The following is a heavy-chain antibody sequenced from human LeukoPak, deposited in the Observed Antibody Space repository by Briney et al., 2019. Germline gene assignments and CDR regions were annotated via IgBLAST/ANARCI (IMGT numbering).Heavy chain of an antibody. CDR2: ISWNGATT. CDR1: GFSFAAYT. V-gene: IGHV3-43*01. Sequence: PGGSLRLSCAASGFSFAAYTMHWVRQRPGRGLEWVSLISWNGATTSYIDSVKGRFTISRDNGKNFVYLQMNSLRAEDTAVYYCARIQYYYDSSGYPNWFDPWGQGTLVTVSS. D-gene: IGHD3-22*01. CDR3: ARIQYYYDSSGYPNWFDP. J-gene: IGHJ5*02.